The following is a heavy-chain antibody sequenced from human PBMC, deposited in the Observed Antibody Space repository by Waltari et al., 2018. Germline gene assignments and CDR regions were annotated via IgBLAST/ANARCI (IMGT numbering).Heavy chain of an antibody. CDR2: MNPNSVNT. CDR1: GYTFTSYD. Sequence: QVQLVQSGAEVKKPGASVKVSCKASGYTFTSYDINWVRQATGQGLEWMGWMNPNSVNTGYAQKFQGRVTMTRNTSISTAYMELSSLRSEDTAVYYCARGLPHVAAEPAEIDYWGLGTLVTVSS. CDR3: ARGLPHVAAEPAEIDY. J-gene: IGHJ4*02. V-gene: IGHV1-8*01. D-gene: IGHD6-13*01.